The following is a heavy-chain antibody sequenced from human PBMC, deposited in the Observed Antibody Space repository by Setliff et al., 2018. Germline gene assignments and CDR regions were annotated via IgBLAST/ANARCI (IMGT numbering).Heavy chain of an antibody. CDR1: GYSFTNYW. Sequence: GESLKISCKGSGYSFTNYWIGWVRQMPGKGLEWMGIIYPDDSDTRYSTSFQGQVTISADKSISTAYLQWSSLKAPDTAMYYCARHTVEPGFDYWGQGTLVTVSS. CDR3: ARHTVEPGFDY. J-gene: IGHJ4*02. V-gene: IGHV5-51*01. CDR2: IYPDDSDT. D-gene: IGHD4-17*01.